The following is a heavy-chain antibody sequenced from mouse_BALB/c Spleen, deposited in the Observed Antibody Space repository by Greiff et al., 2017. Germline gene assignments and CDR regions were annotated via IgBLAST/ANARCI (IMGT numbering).Heavy chain of an antibody. J-gene: IGHJ3*01. CDR2: ISYSGST. CDR1: GYSITSDYA. D-gene: IGHD2-4*01. Sequence: EVQLVESGPGLVKPSQSLSLTCTVTGYSITSDYAWNWIRQFPGNKLEWMGYISYSGSTSYNPSLKSRISITRDTSKNQFFLQLNSVTTEDTATYYCARSLIYYDPFAYWGQGTLVTVSA. V-gene: IGHV3-2*02. CDR3: ARSLIYYDPFAY.